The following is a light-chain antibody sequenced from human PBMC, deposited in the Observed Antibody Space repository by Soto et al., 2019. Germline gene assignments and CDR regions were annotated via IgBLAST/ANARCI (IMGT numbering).Light chain of an antibody. Sequence: IQLTQSPSSLSASVGDRVTITCRASQDIAIYLAWYQQKPGEAPKLLIYAASTLYGGVPSRFSGSGSGTDFALTITSLQAEDFATYYCQQSFSTPTFGQGTRLEIK. CDR3: QQSFSTPT. CDR2: AAS. J-gene: IGKJ5*01. V-gene: IGKV1-9*01. CDR1: QDIAIY.